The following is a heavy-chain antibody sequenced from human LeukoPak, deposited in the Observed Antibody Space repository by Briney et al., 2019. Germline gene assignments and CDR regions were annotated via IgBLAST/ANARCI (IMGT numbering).Heavy chain of an antibody. Sequence: ASVKVPCKASGYTFTSYAMHWVRQAPGQRLEWMGWINAGNGNTKYSQKFQGRVTITRDTSASTAYMELSSLRSEDTAVYYCARIQYSSGWYDYWGQGTLVTVSS. D-gene: IGHD6-19*01. CDR2: INAGNGNT. J-gene: IGHJ4*02. V-gene: IGHV1-3*01. CDR3: ARIQYSSGWYDY. CDR1: GYTFTSYA.